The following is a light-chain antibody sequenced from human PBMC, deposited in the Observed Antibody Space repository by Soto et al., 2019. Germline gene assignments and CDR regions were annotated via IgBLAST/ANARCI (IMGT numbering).Light chain of an antibody. V-gene: IGKV3D-20*01. CDR2: DAS. CDR3: QQYGSSPQT. Sequence: EIVLTQSPSTLSLSPGERATLSCGASQSVSNNYLAWYQQKPGLAPRLLIFDASSRATGIPDRFSGSGSGTDFTLTISRLEAEDFAVYYCQQYGSSPQTFGPVTNVDIK. CDR1: QSVSNNY. J-gene: IGKJ3*01.